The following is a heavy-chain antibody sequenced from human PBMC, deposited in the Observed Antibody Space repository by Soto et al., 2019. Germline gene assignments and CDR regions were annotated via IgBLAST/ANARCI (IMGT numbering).Heavy chain of an antibody. J-gene: IGHJ6*03. D-gene: IGHD2-2*03. CDR2: IIPILGIA. Sequence: SVKVSCKASGGTFSSYTISWVRQAPGQGLEWMGRIIPILGIANYAQKFQGRVTITADKSTSTAYMELSSLRSEDTAVYYCARGIGYCSSTSCYYTPYYMDVWGQGTTVTVSS. V-gene: IGHV1-69*02. CDR3: ARGIGYCSSTSCYYTPYYMDV. CDR1: GGTFSSYT.